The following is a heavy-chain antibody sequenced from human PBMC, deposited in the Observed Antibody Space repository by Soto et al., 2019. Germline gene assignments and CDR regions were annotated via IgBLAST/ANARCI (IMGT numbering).Heavy chain of an antibody. CDR2: IIPIFGTA. D-gene: IGHD3-3*01. V-gene: IGHV1-69*06. J-gene: IGHJ6*02. CDR1: GGTFSSYA. CDR3: ARGTIFGVVTTYYYYGMFG. Sequence: SVKVSCKASGGTFSSYAISWVRQAPGQGLEWMGGIIPIFGTANYAQKFQGRVTITADKSTSTAYMELSSLRSEDTAVYYCARGTIFGVVTTYYYYGMFGWGQGTTVTVS.